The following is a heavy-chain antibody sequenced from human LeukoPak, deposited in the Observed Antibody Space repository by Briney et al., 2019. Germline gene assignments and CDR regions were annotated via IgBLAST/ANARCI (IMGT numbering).Heavy chain of an antibody. V-gene: IGHV3-74*01. CDR1: GFTFSDYW. J-gene: IGHJ4*02. CDR3: ARVITGSTYGQFDY. D-gene: IGHD5-18*01. Sequence: GGSLRLSCTASGFTFSDYWMHWVRQAPGKGLVWVSRMNSDGSRTNYADCVKGRFTISRDNAKNTVFLQMNSLRAEDAAVYYCARVITGSTYGQFDYWGQGALATVSS. CDR2: MNSDGSRT.